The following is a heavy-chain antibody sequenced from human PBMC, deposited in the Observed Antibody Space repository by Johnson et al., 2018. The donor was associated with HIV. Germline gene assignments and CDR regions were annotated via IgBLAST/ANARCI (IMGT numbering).Heavy chain of an antibody. CDR3: ARAIGDGYPGMKAFDI. CDR1: GFTFSNAW. Sequence: EMQLVESGGGLVKPGGSLRLSCAASGFTFSNAWMSWVRQAPGKGLEWVGRIKSKTDGGTTDYAAPVKGRFTISRDDSKNTLYLQMNSLRAGDTAVYYCARAIGDGYPGMKAFDIWGQGTMVTVSS. J-gene: IGHJ3*02. CDR2: IKSKTDGGTT. D-gene: IGHD5-24*01. V-gene: IGHV3-15*01.